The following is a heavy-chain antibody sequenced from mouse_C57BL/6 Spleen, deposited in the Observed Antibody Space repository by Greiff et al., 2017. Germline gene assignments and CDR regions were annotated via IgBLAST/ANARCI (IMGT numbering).Heavy chain of an antibody. J-gene: IGHJ4*01. V-gene: IGHV3-6*01. D-gene: IGHD2-4*01. CDR2: ISYDGSN. Sequence: EVKLMESGPGLVKPSQSLSLTCSVTGYSITSGYYWNWIRQFPGNKLEWMGYISYDGSNNYNPSLKNRISITRDTSKNQFFLKLNSVTTEDTATYYCARDSPYDYEGYAMDYWGQGTSVTVSS. CDR3: ARDSPYDYEGYAMDY. CDR1: GYSITSGYY.